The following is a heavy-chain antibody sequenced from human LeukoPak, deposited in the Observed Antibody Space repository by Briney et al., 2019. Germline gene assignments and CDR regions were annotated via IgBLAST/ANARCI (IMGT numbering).Heavy chain of an antibody. V-gene: IGHV4-61*08. Sequence: MPSETLSLTCAVSGGSISSGGYSWSWIRQPPGKGLEWIGYIYYSGSTNYNPSLKSRVTISVDTSNNQFSLKLSSVTAADTAVYYCARHWVENYYGSGSYAFDIWGQGTMVTVSS. CDR2: IYYSGST. D-gene: IGHD3-10*01. CDR3: ARHWVENYYGSGSYAFDI. CDR1: GGSISSGGYS. J-gene: IGHJ3*02.